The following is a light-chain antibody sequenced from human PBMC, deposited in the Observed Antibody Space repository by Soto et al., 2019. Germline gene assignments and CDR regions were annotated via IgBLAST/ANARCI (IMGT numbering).Light chain of an antibody. Sequence: ETVMTQSPATLSVSPGERATLSCRASQSVSDNLAWYQRKPGQAPRLLIYGASTRATGIPAGFSGSGSGTEFTLTISSLQSEDFALYYCQQYNDWPLTFGGGTKVEIK. CDR2: GAS. J-gene: IGKJ4*01. V-gene: IGKV3-15*01. CDR1: QSVSDN. CDR3: QQYNDWPLT.